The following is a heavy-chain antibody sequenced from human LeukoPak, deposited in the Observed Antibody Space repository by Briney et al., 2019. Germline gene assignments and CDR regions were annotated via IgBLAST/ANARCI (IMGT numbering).Heavy chain of an antibody. CDR2: ISYDGSNK. V-gene: IGHV3-30-3*01. CDR3: ARDPY. Sequence: GGSLRLSCAASGFTFSSYAMHWVRQAPGKGLEWVAVISYDGSNKYYADSVKDRFTISRDNSKNTLYLQMNSLRAEDTAVYYCARDPYWGQGTLVTVSS. CDR1: GFTFSSYA. J-gene: IGHJ4*02.